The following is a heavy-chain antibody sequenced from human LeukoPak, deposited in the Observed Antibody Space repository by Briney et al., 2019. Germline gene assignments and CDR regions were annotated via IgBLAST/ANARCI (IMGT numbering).Heavy chain of an antibody. J-gene: IGHJ4*02. CDR3: AKDRAIFGVVTAFDY. CDR2: IRYDGSNK. CDR1: GFTFSSYG. Sequence: GGSLRLSCAASGFTFSSYGMHWVRQAPGKGLEWVAFIRYDGSNKYYADSVKSRFTISRDNSKNTLYLQMNSLRAEDTAVYYGAKDRAIFGVVTAFDYWGQGTLVTVSS. D-gene: IGHD3-3*01. V-gene: IGHV3-30*02.